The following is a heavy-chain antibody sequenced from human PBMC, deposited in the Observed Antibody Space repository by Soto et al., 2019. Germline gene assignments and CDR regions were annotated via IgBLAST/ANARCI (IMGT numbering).Heavy chain of an antibody. CDR3: AHTNYYGSWFFDS. Sequence: QITLKESGPTLVKPTQTLTLTCTFSGFSLSTTGVGVCWIRQPPGEALEWLALIYWDADKRYSPPLKSRLTTAKDTSKNQVVLTPRNMDPVDTATYFCAHTNYYGSWFFDSWGQGTLVTVSS. J-gene: IGHJ4*02. CDR1: GFSLSTTGVG. V-gene: IGHV2-5*02. CDR2: IYWDADK. D-gene: IGHD3-10*01.